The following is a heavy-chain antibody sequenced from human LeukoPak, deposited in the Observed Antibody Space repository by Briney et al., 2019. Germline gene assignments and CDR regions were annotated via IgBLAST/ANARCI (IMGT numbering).Heavy chain of an antibody. CDR2: IYYSGST. CDR3: ARSGRFLEWFDY. D-gene: IGHD3-3*01. V-gene: IGHV4-31*03. Sequence: SETLSLTCTVSGGSISSGVYYWSWIRQHPGKGLEWIGYIYYSGSTYYNPSLKSRVTISVDTSKNQFSLKLSSVTAADTAVYYCARSGRFLEWFDYWGQGTLVTVSS. CDR1: GGSISSGVYY. J-gene: IGHJ4*02.